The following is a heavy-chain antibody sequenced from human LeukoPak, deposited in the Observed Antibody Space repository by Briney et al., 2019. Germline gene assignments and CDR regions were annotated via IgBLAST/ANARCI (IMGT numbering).Heavy chain of an antibody. V-gene: IGHV3-48*01. J-gene: IGHJ4*02. CDR1: GFTFSSYS. CDR3: VRDAGYNWNLEGLLEY. CDR2: ISSSSSTI. Sequence: GGSLRLSCAASGFTFSSYSMNWVRQAPGKGLEWISHISSSSSTIYYADSVKGRFTISRDNAKNSLYLQMNSLRADDTAVYYCVRDAGYNWNLEGLLEYWRQGTLVTVSS. D-gene: IGHD1-7*01.